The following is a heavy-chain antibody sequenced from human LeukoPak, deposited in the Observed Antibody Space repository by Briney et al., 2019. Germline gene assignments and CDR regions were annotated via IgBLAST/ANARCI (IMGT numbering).Heavy chain of an antibody. CDR2: INPSGGST. V-gene: IGHV1-46*01. CDR3: ARMMNLGAVAGTGSAFDI. J-gene: IGHJ3*02. D-gene: IGHD6-19*01. CDR1: GYTFTSYY. Sequence: ASVKASCKASGYTFTSYYMHWVRQAPGQGLEWMGIINPSGGSTSYAQKFQGRVTMTRDMSTSTVYMELSSLRSEDTAVYYCARMMNLGAVAGTGSAFDIWGQGTMVTVSS.